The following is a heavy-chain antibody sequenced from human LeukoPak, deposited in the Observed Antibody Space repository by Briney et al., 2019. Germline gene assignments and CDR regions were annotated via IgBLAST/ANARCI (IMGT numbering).Heavy chain of an antibody. CDR1: GFTFSSYE. CDR3: ARTRPEYSSYFDY. Sequence: GSLSLSCAASGFTFSSYEMNWVRQAPGKGLEWVSYISSSGSTIYYADSVKGRFTISRDNAKNSLYLQMNSLRAEDTAVYYCARTRPEYSSYFDYWGQGTLVTVSS. D-gene: IGHD6-6*01. J-gene: IGHJ4*02. CDR2: ISSSGSTI. V-gene: IGHV3-48*03.